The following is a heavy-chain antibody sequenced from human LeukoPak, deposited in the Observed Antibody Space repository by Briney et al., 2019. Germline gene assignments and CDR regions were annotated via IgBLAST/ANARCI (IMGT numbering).Heavy chain of an antibody. CDR3: ARDGCGGSCFHYYYYYMDV. CDR1: GCSISSYY. J-gene: IGHJ6*03. D-gene: IGHD2-15*01. CDR2: IYTSWST. V-gene: IGHV4-4*07. Sequence: SETLSLTCTVSGCSISSYYWSWIRQPAGKGLEWIVRIYTSWSTNYNPSLKSRVTMSVDTSKNQSSLKLSSVTAADTAVYYCARDGCGGSCFHYYYYYMDVWGKGTTVTISS.